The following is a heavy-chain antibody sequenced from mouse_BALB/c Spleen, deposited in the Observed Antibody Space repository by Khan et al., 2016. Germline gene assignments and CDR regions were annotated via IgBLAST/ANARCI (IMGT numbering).Heavy chain of an antibody. Sequence: EVQLQESGPGLVKPSQSLSLTCTVTGYSITSDYAWNWIRQFQGNKLEWMGYISYSGSTSYNPSLKSRIPITRDTSKNQFFLQLNSVTTEDTATYYCARSMITTGFAYWGQGTLVTVSA. D-gene: IGHD2-4*01. CDR2: ISYSGST. V-gene: IGHV3-2*02. CDR3: ARSMITTGFAY. CDR1: GYSITSDYA. J-gene: IGHJ3*01.